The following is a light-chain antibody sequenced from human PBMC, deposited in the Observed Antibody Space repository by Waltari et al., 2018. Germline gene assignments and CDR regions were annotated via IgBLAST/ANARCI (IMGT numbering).Light chain of an antibody. J-gene: IGKJ5*01. V-gene: IGKV3-20*01. CDR1: QSVSNS. CDR2: LAA. Sequence: EIVLTQSPGTLSLSPGERATLSCRASQSVSNSLAWYQQKPGQAPRLHIYLAASRATGVPDRFSGSGSATDFTLTISRLEPEDFAVYYCQQYGRFPVTFGQGTRLEIK. CDR3: QQYGRFPVT.